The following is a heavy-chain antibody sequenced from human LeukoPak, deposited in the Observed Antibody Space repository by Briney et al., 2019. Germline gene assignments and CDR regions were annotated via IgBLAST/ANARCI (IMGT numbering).Heavy chain of an antibody. CDR3: AHRRTETLRYFDWYFDY. CDR2: IYWDDDK. D-gene: IGHD3-9*01. CDR1: GFSLSTSGVG. Sequence: SGPTLVKPTQPLTLTCTFSGFSLSTSGVGVGWIRQPPGKALEWLALIYWDDDKRYSPSLKSRLTITKDTSKNQVVLTMTNMDPVDTATYYCAHRRTETLRYFDWYFDYWGQGTLVTVSS. V-gene: IGHV2-5*02. J-gene: IGHJ4*02.